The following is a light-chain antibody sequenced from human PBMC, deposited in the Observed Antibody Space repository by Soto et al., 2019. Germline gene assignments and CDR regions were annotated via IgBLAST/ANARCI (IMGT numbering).Light chain of an antibody. Sequence: EIVMTQSPATLSVSPGESATLSCRASQSVSNNLTWYQQKPGQPPRLLIYGASSRATGIPDRFSGSASGTDFTLTISRLEPEDFAVYYCQQYGSSPETFGQGTKVDIK. V-gene: IGKV3-20*01. CDR1: QSVSNN. J-gene: IGKJ1*01. CDR3: QQYGSSPET. CDR2: GAS.